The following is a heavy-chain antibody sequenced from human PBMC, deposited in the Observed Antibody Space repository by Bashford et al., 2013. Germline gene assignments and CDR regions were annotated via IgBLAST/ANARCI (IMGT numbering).Heavy chain of an antibody. Sequence: VRQAPGKEPEWVSSISGSGDATYYEDSVKGRFTISRDNAKNSLYLQMNSLRAEDTAVYYCVITMVRGVTSSWGQGTLVTVSS. D-gene: IGHD3-10*01. CDR2: ISGSGDAT. CDR3: VITMVRGVTSS. J-gene: IGHJ4*02. V-gene: IGHV3-21*04.